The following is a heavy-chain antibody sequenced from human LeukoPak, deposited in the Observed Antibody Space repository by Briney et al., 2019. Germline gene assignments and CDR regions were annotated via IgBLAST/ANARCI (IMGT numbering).Heavy chain of an antibody. CDR1: GASISSYS. CDR3: AIGRVWGSSSAY. J-gene: IGHJ4*02. CDR2: IYYSGST. Sequence: PSETLSLTCTVSGASISSYSWRWLRQPPGRGREWIGYIYYSGSTNYNPSLKSRVTISVDTSKNQFSLKLSAVTAADTAVYYCAIGRVWGSSSAYRGQGALVTVSS. D-gene: IGHD3-16*01. V-gene: IGHV4-59*01.